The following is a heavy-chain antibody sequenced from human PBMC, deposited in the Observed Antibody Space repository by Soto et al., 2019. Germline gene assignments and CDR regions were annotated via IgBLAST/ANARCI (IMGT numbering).Heavy chain of an antibody. Sequence: VGSLRLSCAASGFTFSSYSMNWVRQAPGKGLEWVSYISSSSSTIYYADSVKGRFTISRDNAKNSLYLQMNSLRDEDTAVYYCARAGVEKATATNDAFDTWGQGTMVTVSS. CDR3: ARAGVEKATATNDAFDT. CDR1: GFTFSSYS. D-gene: IGHD4-17*01. V-gene: IGHV3-48*02. J-gene: IGHJ3*02. CDR2: ISSSSSTI.